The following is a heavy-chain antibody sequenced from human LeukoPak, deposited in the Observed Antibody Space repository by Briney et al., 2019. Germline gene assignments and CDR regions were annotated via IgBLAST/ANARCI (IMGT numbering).Heavy chain of an antibody. Sequence: ASVKVSCKAPGYTFTSYGISWVRQAPGQGLEWMGWISAYNGNTNYAQKLQGRVTMTTDTSTSTAYMELRSLRSDDTAVYYCATARYYDSSGGWFDPWGQGTLVTVSS. CDR1: GYTFTSYG. CDR2: ISAYNGNT. J-gene: IGHJ5*02. V-gene: IGHV1-18*01. CDR3: ATARYYDSSGGWFDP. D-gene: IGHD3-22*01.